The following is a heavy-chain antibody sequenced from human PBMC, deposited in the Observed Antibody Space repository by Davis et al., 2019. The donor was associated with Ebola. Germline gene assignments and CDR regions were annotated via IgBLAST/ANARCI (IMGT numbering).Heavy chain of an antibody. Sequence: WGSLRLSCAASGFTFSSYAMSWVRQAPGKGLEWVSAISGSGGSTYYADSVKGRFTISRDNSKNTLYLQMNSLRAEDKAVYYCAKDRRSGTTCWFDPWGQGTLVTVSS. V-gene: IGHV3-23*01. J-gene: IGHJ5*02. CDR1: GFTFSSYA. D-gene: IGHD1-7*01. CDR2: ISGSGGST. CDR3: AKDRRSGTTCWFDP.